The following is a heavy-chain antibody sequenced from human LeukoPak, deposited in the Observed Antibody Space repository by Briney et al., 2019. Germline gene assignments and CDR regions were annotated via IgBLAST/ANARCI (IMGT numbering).Heavy chain of an antibody. V-gene: IGHV3-66*01. CDR3: ARDDSFRGSDY. CDR1: GFTVSSNY. Sequence: GGSLRLSCAASGFTVSSNYMSWVRQAPGKGLEWVSVIYSGGNTYYADSVKGRFTISRDNSKNTLYLQMNSLRAEDTAVYYCARDDSFRGSDYWGQGTLVTVSS. CDR2: IYSGGNT. D-gene: IGHD3-10*01. J-gene: IGHJ4*02.